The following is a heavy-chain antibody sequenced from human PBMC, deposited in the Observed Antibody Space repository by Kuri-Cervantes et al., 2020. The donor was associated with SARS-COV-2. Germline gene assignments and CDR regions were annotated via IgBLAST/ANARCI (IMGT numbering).Heavy chain of an antibody. Sequence: GGSLRLSCAASGFTFSSYAMSWVRQAPGKGLEWVAFIRHDGSNKYYADSVKGRFTISRDNSKNTLYLQMNSLRAEDTAVYYCAKDLPGSSAADVYWGQGTLVTVSS. V-gene: IGHV3-30*02. J-gene: IGHJ4*02. CDR1: GFTFSSYA. CDR3: AKDLPGSSAADVY. D-gene: IGHD6-13*01. CDR2: IRHDGSNK.